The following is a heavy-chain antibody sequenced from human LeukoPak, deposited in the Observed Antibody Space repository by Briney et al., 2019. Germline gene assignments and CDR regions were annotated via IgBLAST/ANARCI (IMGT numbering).Heavy chain of an antibody. CDR1: GYTFTSYD. Sequence: ASVKVSCKASGYTFTSYDINWVRQATGQGLEWMGWMNPNSGNTGYAQKFQGRVTMTRNTSINTAYMELSSLRSEDTAVYYCARGVRRCGSSTSCYIYYFDYWGQGTLVTVSS. CDR3: ARGVRRCGSSTSCYIYYFDY. J-gene: IGHJ4*02. CDR2: MNPNSGNT. V-gene: IGHV1-8*01. D-gene: IGHD2-2*01.